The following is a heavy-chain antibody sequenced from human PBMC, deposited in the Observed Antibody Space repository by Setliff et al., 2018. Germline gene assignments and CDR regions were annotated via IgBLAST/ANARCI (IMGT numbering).Heavy chain of an antibody. CDR3: ARSTYGGAAAAYYFDY. CDR1: GGSISSGGYS. D-gene: IGHD6-13*01. V-gene: IGHV4-30-2*01. CDR2: IYHSGST. J-gene: IGHJ4*02. Sequence: SETLSLTCAVSGGSISSGGYSWSWIRQPPGKGLEWIGYIYHSGSTYYNPSLKSRVTISVNRSKNQFSLKLSSVTAADTAVYYCARSTYGGAAAAYYFDYWGQGTLVTVSS.